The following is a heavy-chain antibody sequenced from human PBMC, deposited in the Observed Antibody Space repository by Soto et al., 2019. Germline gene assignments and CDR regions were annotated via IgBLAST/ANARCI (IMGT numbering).Heavy chain of an antibody. V-gene: IGHV3-30-3*01. D-gene: IGHD7-27*01. J-gene: IGHJ4*02. CDR1: GFSFSISP. CDR2: ISYDGTNK. Sequence: SCKASGFSFSISPMHWVRQAPGKGPEWVALISYDGTNKFYADSVKGRLTISRDNSKSTLYLQVDSLRPEDAAVYYCARDPKTSGGQHWAFNYFDSWGQGTLVTVSS. CDR3: ARDPKTSGGQHWAFNYFDS.